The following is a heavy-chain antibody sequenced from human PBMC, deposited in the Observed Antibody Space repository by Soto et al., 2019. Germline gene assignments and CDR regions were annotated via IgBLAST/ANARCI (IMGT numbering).Heavy chain of an antibody. J-gene: IGHJ3*02. CDR1: GGSISSYY. V-gene: IGHV4-59*01. CDR3: ASFPLLHTSALTTAGEAVDAFDI. CDR2: IYYSGST. Sequence: SETLSLTCTVSGGSISSYYWSWIRQPPGKGLEWIGYIYYSGSTNYNPSLKSRVTISVDTSKNQFSLKLSSVTAADTAVYYCASFPLLHTSALTTAGEAVDAFDIWGQGTMVTV. D-gene: IGHD4-17*01.